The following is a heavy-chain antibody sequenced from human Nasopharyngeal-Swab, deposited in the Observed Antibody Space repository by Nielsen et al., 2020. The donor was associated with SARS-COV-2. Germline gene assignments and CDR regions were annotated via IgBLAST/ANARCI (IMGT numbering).Heavy chain of an antibody. Sequence: GGSLRLSCAASGFTFSSYAMSWVRQAPGKGLEWVSAISGSGGSTYYADSVKGRFTISRDNSKNTLYLQMNSLRAEDTAVYYCAKGGSAEWLAFSYYDMDVWGQGTTVTVSS. CDR2: ISGSGGST. V-gene: IGHV3-23*01. CDR3: AKGGSAEWLAFSYYDMDV. J-gene: IGHJ6*02. CDR1: GFTFSSYA. D-gene: IGHD6-19*01.